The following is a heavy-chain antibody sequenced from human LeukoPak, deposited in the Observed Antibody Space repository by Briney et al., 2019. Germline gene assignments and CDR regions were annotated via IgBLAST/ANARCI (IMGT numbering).Heavy chain of an antibody. D-gene: IGHD3-9*01. Sequence: PSETLSLTCSVSGGSISSSTSYWGWIRQPPGKGLEWIGSIYYSGTTYYNPSLKSRITISVDASENPFSLQLSSVTAAGTAVYYCASLTVYSSESWFDLCGQGSLVTVSS. V-gene: IGHV4-39*07. CDR1: GGSISSSTSY. J-gene: IGHJ5*02. CDR3: ASLTVYSSESWFDL. CDR2: IYYSGTT.